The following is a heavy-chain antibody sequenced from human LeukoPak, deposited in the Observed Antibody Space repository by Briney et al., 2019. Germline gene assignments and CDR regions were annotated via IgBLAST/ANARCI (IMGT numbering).Heavy chain of an antibody. J-gene: IGHJ4*02. CDR3: ARVGDRGNYFDY. CDR2: ISSSSSYI. D-gene: IGHD1-26*01. Sequence: GGSLGLSCAASGFTFSSYSMNWVRQAPGKGLEWVSSISSSSSYIYYADSVKGRFTISRDNAKNSLYLQMNSLRAEDTAVYYCARVGDRGNYFDYWGQGTLVTVSS. CDR1: GFTFSSYS. V-gene: IGHV3-21*01.